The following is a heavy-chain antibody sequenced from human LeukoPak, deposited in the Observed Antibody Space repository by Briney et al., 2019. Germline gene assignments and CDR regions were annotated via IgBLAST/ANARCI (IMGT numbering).Heavy chain of an antibody. CDR2: INPSGGST. D-gene: IGHD6-13*01. CDR3: ARGPYPGIAAAGTNRPTGVDY. Sequence: GSSVKVSCKASGGTFSSYAISWVRQAPGQGLEWMGIINPSGGSTSYAQKFQGRVTMTRDTSTSTVFMELSSLRSEDTAVFYCARGPYPGIAAAGTNRPTGVDYWGQGTLVTVSS. J-gene: IGHJ4*02. CDR1: GGTFSSYA. V-gene: IGHV1-46*01.